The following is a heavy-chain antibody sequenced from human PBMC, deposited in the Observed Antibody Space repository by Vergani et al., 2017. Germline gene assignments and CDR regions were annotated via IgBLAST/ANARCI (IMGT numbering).Heavy chain of an antibody. V-gene: IGHV4-34*01. J-gene: IGHJ4*02. Sequence: QVQLQQWGAGLLKPSETLSLTCAVYGGSFSGYYWSWIRQPPGKGLEWIGEINHSGSTNYNPSLKSRVTISVDTSKNQFSLKLSSVTAADTAVYYCARWTKGYGTFDYWGQGPLVTVSS. CDR2: INHSGST. D-gene: IGHD5-18*01. CDR1: GGSFSGYY. CDR3: ARWTKGYGTFDY.